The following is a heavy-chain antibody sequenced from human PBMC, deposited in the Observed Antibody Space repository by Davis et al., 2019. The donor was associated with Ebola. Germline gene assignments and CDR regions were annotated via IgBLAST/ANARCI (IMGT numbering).Heavy chain of an antibody. CDR3: AREGAAAELAPSHNWFDP. V-gene: IGHV6-1*01. D-gene: IGHD6-13*01. CDR2: TYYRSKWYN. J-gene: IGHJ5*02. CDR1: GDSVSSNSAA. Sequence: HSQTLSLTCAISGDSVSSNSAAWNWIRQSPSRGLEWLGRTYYRSKWYNDYAVSVKSRITINPDTSKNQFSLQLNSVTPEDTAVYYCAREGAAAELAPSHNWFDPWGQGTLVTVSS.